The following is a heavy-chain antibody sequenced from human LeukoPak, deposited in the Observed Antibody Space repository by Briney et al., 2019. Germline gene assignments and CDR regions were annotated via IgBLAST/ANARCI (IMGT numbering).Heavy chain of an antibody. CDR2: INPNSGNT. D-gene: IGHD4-17*01. J-gene: IGHJ4*02. CDR1: GYTFTGYY. CDR3: ARGRGDSIFDY. V-gene: IGHV1-8*03. Sequence: GASVKVSCKASGYTFTGYYMHWVRQAPGQGLEWMGWINPNSGNTGYAQKFQGRVTITRNTSISTAYMELSSLRSEDTAVYYCARGRGDSIFDYWGQGTLVTVSS.